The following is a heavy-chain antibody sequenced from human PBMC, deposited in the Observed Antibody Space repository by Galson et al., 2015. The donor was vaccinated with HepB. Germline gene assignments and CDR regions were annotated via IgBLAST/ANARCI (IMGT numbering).Heavy chain of an antibody. J-gene: IGHJ4*02. Sequence: TLSLTCTVSGGSISSSSYYWGWIRQPPGKGLEWIGSTYYSGSTYYNPSLKSRVTISVDTSKNQFSLKLTSVTAADTAVYYCARETPWGGSRMVGATLIDYWGQGTLVTVSS. V-gene: IGHV4-39*07. CDR1: GGSISSSSYY. D-gene: IGHD1-26*01. CDR3: ARETPWGGSRMVGATLIDY. CDR2: TYYSGST.